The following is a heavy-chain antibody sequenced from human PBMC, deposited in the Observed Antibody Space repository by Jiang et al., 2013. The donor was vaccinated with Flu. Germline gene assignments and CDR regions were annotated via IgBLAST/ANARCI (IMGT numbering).Heavy chain of an antibody. D-gene: IGHD3-22*01. Sequence: SCKASGGTFSSYAISWVRRPWTRAWVMGRIIPILGIANYAQKFQGRVTITADKSTSTAYMELSSLRSEDTAVYYCVWSYDSSGYYYAADQSQYYFDYWGQGTLVTVSS. V-gene: IGHV1-69*04. CDR1: GGTFSSYA. CDR3: VWSYDSSGYYYAADQSQYYFDY. CDR2: IIPILGIA. J-gene: IGHJ4*02.